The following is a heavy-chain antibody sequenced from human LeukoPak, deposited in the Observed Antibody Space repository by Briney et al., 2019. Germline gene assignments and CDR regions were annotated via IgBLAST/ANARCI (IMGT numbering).Heavy chain of an antibody. D-gene: IGHD2-15*01. CDR3: SRRAYCSGGTCYSDF. J-gene: IGHJ4*01. V-gene: IGHV4-39*01. Sequence: SETLSLTCTVSGGSISGSPYYWGWVRQPPGKGLEWIGSIYRDGSTYYNPSLKSRVTISVDTSKNQFPLKLSSVTAADTAVYYCSRRAYCSGGTCYSDFWGHGTLVTVSS. CDR1: GGSISGSPYY. CDR2: IYRDGST.